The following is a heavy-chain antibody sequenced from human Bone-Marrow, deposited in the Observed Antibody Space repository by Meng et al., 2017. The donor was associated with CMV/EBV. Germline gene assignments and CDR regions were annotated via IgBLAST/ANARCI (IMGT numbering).Heavy chain of an antibody. CDR1: GFTFDDYA. Sequence: SLKISCAASGFTFDDYAMHWVRQAPGKGLEWVSGISWNSGSIGYADSVKGRFTISRDNAKNSLYLQMNSLRAEDTALYYCAKDIGRAAHCGGDCYFDPWGQATLVTSSS. J-gene: IGHJ5*02. D-gene: IGHD2-21*01. CDR2: ISWNSGSI. CDR3: AKDIGRAAHCGGDCYFDP. V-gene: IGHV3-9*01.